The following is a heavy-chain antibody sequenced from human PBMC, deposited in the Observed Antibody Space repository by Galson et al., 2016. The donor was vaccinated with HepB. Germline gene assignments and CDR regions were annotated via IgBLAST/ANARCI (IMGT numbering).Heavy chain of an antibody. CDR1: GFTSRSYW. D-gene: IGHD3-16*01. CDR3: ARDGGDGELGAFDV. Sequence: SLRLSCAASGFTSRSYWMHWVRQAPGKGPEWVSRIKNNGGDASYADSVKGRFTSSRDDAKSTLYLQMNSLSAEDTAVYYCARDGGDGELGAFDVWGRGTTVTVSS. CDR2: IKNNGGDA. V-gene: IGHV3-74*01. J-gene: IGHJ3*01.